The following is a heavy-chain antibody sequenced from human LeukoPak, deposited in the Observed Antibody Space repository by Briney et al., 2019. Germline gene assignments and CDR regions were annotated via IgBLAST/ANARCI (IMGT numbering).Heavy chain of an antibody. CDR1: GGSISSSGYY. CDR2: TYYSGST. V-gene: IGHV4-39*07. CDR3: ARDNRYYFDY. Sequence: SETLSLTCTVSGGSISSSGYYWGWIRQPPGKGLEWIGSTYYSGSTYYNPSLKSRVTISVDTSKNQFSLKLSSVTAADTAVYYCARDNRYYFDYWGQGTLVTVSS. J-gene: IGHJ4*02.